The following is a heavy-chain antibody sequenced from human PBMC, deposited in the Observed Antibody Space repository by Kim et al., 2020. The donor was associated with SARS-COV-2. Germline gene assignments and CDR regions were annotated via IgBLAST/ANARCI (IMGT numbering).Heavy chain of an antibody. CDR1: GFTFSSYA. D-gene: IGHD1-26*01. CDR2: ISGSGGST. Sequence: GGSLRLSCAASGFTFSSYAMSWVRQAPGKGLEWVSAISGSGGSTYYADSVKGRFTISRDNSKNTLYLQMNSLRAEDTAVYYCAKDPELARVGATRVDYWGQGTLVTVSS. CDR3: AKDPELARVGATRVDY. J-gene: IGHJ4*02. V-gene: IGHV3-23*01.